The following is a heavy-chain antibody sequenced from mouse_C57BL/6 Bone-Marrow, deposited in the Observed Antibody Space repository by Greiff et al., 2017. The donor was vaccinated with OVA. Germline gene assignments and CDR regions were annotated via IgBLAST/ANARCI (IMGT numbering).Heavy chain of an antibody. J-gene: IGHJ2*01. CDR2: ISSGGSYT. CDR1: GFTFSSYG. CDR3: ARRVYYFDY. Sequence: EVKLVESGGDLVKPGGSLKLSCAASGFTFSSYGMSWVRQTPDKRLEWVATISSGGSYTYYPDSVKGRFTISRDNAKNTLYLQMSSLKSEDTAMYYCARRVYYFDYWGQGTTLTDSS. V-gene: IGHV5-6*02.